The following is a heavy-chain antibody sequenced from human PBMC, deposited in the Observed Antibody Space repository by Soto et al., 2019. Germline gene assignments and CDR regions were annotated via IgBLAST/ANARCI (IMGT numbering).Heavy chain of an antibody. D-gene: IGHD2-15*01. V-gene: IGHV1-24*01. CDR2: FDPEDGET. J-gene: IGHJ4*02. CDR1: GYTLNELS. CDR3: AKGTIVVVVAANDY. Sequence: ASVKVSCKVSGYTLNELSMHWVRQAPGKGLEWMGGFDPEDGETVYAQKFQGRVTMTEDTSTDTANVELSSLRAEDTAVYYCAKGTIVVVVAANDYWGQGTLVTVSS.